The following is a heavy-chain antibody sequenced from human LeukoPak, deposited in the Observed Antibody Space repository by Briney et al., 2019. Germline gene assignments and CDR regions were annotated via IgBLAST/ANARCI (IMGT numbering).Heavy chain of an antibody. CDR2: VFYTGNT. CDR1: GGGSMHMMGSY. D-gene: IGHD2-15*01. Sequence: SETLSLTCTVSGGGSMHMMGSYWAWIRQSPENGLEWIGSVFYTGNTYYNPSLQSRITLSLDTSKSDFSLRLTSVTAADTAVYYCARGPPYCSGGSCYSNWFDPWGQGTLVTVSS. J-gene: IGHJ5*02. CDR3: ARGPPYCSGGSCYSNWFDP. V-gene: IGHV4-39*07.